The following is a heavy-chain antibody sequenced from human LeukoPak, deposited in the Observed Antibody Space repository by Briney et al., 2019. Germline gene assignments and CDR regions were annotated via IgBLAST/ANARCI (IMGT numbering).Heavy chain of an antibody. Sequence: GESLQISCKGSGYIFNNYWIGWVRQMPAKGLEWMGIIYSGDSDARYSPSFRGQVTISADKSITIAYLQWSSLKASDTAMYYCVRQWGYCGGDCYSGGPFDIWGQGTMVTVST. CDR3: VRQWGYCGGDCYSGGPFDI. D-gene: IGHD2-21*02. V-gene: IGHV5-51*01. CDR1: GYIFNNYW. J-gene: IGHJ3*02. CDR2: IYSGDSDA.